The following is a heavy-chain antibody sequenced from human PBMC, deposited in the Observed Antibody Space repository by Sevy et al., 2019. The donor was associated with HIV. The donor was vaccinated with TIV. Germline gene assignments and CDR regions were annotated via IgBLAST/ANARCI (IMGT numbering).Heavy chain of an antibody. CDR1: GGSFSGYY. Sequence: SETLSLTCAVYGGSFSGYYWSWIRQPPGKGLEWIGEINHSGSTNYNPSLKSRVTISVETSKNQFSLKLSSVTAADTAVYYCARRYPKPGYYYYYGMDVWGQGTTVTVSS. D-gene: IGHD1-20*01. V-gene: IGHV4-34*01. CDR3: ARRYPKPGYYYYYGMDV. J-gene: IGHJ6*02. CDR2: INHSGST.